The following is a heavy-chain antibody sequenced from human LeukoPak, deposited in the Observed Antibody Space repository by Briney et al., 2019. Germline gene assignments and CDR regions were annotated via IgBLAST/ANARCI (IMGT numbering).Heavy chain of an antibody. Sequence: SETLSLTCAVYGGCFSGYYWSWIRQPPGKGLEWIGEINHSGSTNYNPSLKSRVTISVDTSKNEFSLKLSSVTAADTAVYYCARDILTGYYLDYWGQGTLVTVSS. CDR2: INHSGST. V-gene: IGHV4-34*01. CDR1: GGCFSGYY. J-gene: IGHJ4*02. CDR3: ARDILTGYYLDY. D-gene: IGHD3-9*01.